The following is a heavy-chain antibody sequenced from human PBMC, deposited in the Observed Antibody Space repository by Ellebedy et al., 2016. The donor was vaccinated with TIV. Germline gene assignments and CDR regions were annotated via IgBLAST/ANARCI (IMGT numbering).Heavy chain of an antibody. CDR3: AKDLAPYGVEIYGMDV. V-gene: IGHV3-23*01. Sequence: GESLKISCAASGFTFSSYAMSWVRQAPGKGLEWVSAISGSGGSTYYADSVKGRFTISRDNAKNSLYLQMNSLRAEDTALYYCAKDLAPYGVEIYGMDVWGQGTTVTVSS. D-gene: IGHD5-24*01. CDR2: ISGSGGST. CDR1: GFTFSSYA. J-gene: IGHJ6*02.